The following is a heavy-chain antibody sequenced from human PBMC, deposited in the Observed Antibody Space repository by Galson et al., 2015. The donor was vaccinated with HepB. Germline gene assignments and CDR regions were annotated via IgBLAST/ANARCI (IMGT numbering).Heavy chain of an antibody. D-gene: IGHD1-26*01. CDR2: ISGSSSYI. Sequence: LRLSCAASGFTFSSYSMNWVRQAPGKGLEWVSSISGSSSYIYYADSLKGRFTISRDNAKNSLYLQMNSLRVEDTAVYYCARTGGGGSTDYWGQGTLVTVSS. V-gene: IGHV3-21*01. J-gene: IGHJ4*02. CDR1: GFTFSSYS. CDR3: ARTGGGGSTDY.